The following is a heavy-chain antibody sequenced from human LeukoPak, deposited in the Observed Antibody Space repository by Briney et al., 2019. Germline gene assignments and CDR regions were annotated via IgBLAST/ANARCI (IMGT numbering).Heavy chain of an antibody. CDR2: IYHSGST. CDR1: GYSISSGYY. Sequence: PSETLSLTCTVSGYSISSGYYWGWIRQPPGKGLEWIGSIYHSGSTYYNPSLKSRVTISVDTSKNQFSLKLSSVTAADTAVYYCARVRYSSSWSLDYWGQRTLVTVSS. V-gene: IGHV4-38-2*02. D-gene: IGHD6-13*01. J-gene: IGHJ4*02. CDR3: ARVRYSSSWSLDY.